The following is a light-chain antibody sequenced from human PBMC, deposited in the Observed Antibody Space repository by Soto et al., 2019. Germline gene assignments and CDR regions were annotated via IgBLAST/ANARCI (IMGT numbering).Light chain of an antibody. V-gene: IGKV1-27*01. CDR1: QGISNY. J-gene: IGKJ4*01. CDR3: QKYTNVPA. Sequence: DIQMTQSPSSLSASVGDRVTITCRARQGISNYLAWYQQIPGKVPKLLISAASTLQSGAPSRFSGSGSGTDFTLTNSSLQPEDVATYYRQKYTNVPAFGGGTKLEIK. CDR2: AAS.